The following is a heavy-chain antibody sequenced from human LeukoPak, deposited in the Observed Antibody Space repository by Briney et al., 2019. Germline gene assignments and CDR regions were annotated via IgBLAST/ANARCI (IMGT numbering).Heavy chain of an antibody. Sequence: GGSLRLSCAASGFTFSSYGMHWVRQAPGKGLEWVAFIRYDGSNKYYADSVKGRFTISRDNSKNTLYLQMNSLRAEDTAVYYCAKDYYDFWSGYYWGQGTLVTVSS. D-gene: IGHD3-3*01. J-gene: IGHJ4*02. V-gene: IGHV3-30*02. CDR3: AKDYYDFWSGYY. CDR2: IRYDGSNK. CDR1: GFTFSSYG.